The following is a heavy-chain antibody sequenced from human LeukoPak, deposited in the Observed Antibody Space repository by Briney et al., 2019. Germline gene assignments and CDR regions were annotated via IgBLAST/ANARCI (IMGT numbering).Heavy chain of an antibody. CDR1: GFTFSSYA. D-gene: IGHD6-19*01. J-gene: IGHJ4*02. CDR3: AKVVSTAWDYHFDY. Sequence: GGSLRLSCAASGFTFSSYAMSWVRQAPGKGLQWVSTISGGSTYYADSVKGRFTISRDDSQNTLYLQMNSLRTEDTAVYYCAKVVSTAWDYHFDYWGQGTLVTVSS. CDR2: ISGGST. V-gene: IGHV3-23*01.